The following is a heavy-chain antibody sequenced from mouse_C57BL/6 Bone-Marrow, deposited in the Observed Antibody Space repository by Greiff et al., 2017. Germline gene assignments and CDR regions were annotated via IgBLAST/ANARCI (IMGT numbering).Heavy chain of an antibody. J-gene: IGHJ1*03. D-gene: IGHD1-1*01. V-gene: IGHV1-81*01. CDR3: AKPVTTVVAAHWYFDV. CDR1: GYTFTSYG. CDR2: IYPRSGNT. Sequence: QVQLQQSGAELARPGASVKLSCKASGYTFTSYGISWVKQRTGQGLEWIGEIYPRSGNTYYNEKFKGKATLTADNSSSTAYMELSSLTSEDSAVYFCAKPVTTVVAAHWYFDVWGTGTTVTVSS.